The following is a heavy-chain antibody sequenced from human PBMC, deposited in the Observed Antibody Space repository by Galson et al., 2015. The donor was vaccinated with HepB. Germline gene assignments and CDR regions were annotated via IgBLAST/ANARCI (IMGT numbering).Heavy chain of an antibody. CDR2: IYSSGST. V-gene: IGHV4-61*02. CDR1: GGSISSGSYY. Sequence: QVQLQESGPGLVKPSQTLSLTCTVSGGSISSGSYYWSWIRQPAGKGLEWIGRIYSSGSTNYNPSLKSRVTMSVDTSKNLFSLKLSSVTAADTAVYYCAKSGVAARRPSWFDPWGQGTLVTVSS. J-gene: IGHJ5*02. D-gene: IGHD6-6*01. CDR3: AKSGVAARRPSWFDP.